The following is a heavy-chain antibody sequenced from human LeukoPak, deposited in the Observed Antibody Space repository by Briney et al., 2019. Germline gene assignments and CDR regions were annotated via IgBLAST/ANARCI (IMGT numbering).Heavy chain of an antibody. CDR1: GGTFISYA. Sequence: GSSVKVSCKASGGTFISYAISWVRQAPGQGLEWMGGIIPIFGTANYAQKFQGRVTITADESTSTAYMELSSLRAEDTAVYYCARDDCGGDCYLGYWGQGTLVTVSS. D-gene: IGHD2-21*02. CDR2: IIPIFGTA. V-gene: IGHV1-69*01. CDR3: ARDDCGGDCYLGY. J-gene: IGHJ4*02.